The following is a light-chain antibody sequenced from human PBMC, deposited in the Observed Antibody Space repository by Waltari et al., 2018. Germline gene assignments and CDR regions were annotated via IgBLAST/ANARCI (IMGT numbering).Light chain of an antibody. Sequence: DIVMTQSPDSLAVSLGERATINCKSSQSFLYSSNNKNYLAWYQQKPGQPPNLLIYWASTRESGVPDRFSGSGSGSDFTLTSSSLQAEDVAVYYCQQFYSTPRTFGQGTKLEI. CDR2: WAS. J-gene: IGKJ2*02. CDR1: QSFLYSSNNKNY. CDR3: QQFYSTPRT. V-gene: IGKV4-1*01.